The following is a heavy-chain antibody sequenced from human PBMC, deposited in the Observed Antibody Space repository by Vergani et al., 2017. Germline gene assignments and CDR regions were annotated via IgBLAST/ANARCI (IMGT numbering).Heavy chain of an antibody. D-gene: IGHD3-22*01. CDR1: GGTFSSYA. Sequence: QVQLVQSGAEVKKPGSSVKVSCKASGGTFSSYAISWVRQAPGQGRGWMGGIIPIFGTANYAQKFQGRVKITADESTSTAYMELSSLRSEETAVYYCASNTYYYDSSGYYYNKLDYWGQGTLVTVSS. V-gene: IGHV1-69*01. CDR3: ASNTYYYDSSGYYYNKLDY. CDR2: IIPIFGTA. J-gene: IGHJ4*02.